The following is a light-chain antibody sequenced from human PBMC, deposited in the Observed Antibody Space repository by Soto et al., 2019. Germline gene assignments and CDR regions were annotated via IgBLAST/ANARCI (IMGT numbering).Light chain of an antibody. J-gene: IGKJ1*01. V-gene: IGKV1-5*03. Sequence: IQMTQSPSTLSASEGDRVIITCRPSQSVNNRLAWYQQRPGKAPKLLIYLASTLESWVPSRFSGSGSGTEFTLTISSLQPDDSATYYWQQYNEYPWTFSQRTKVEIK. CDR1: QSVNNR. CDR3: QQYNEYPWT. CDR2: LAS.